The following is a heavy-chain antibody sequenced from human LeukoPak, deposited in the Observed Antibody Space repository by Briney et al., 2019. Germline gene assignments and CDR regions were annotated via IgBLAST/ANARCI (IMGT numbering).Heavy chain of an antibody. Sequence: KPSETLSLTCTVSGGSISSSSYYWGWIRQPPGKGLEWIGSIYYSGSTYYNPSLKSRVTISVDTSKNQFSLKLSSVTAADTAVYYCAGDRNNSSWYNWFDPWGQGTLVTVSS. D-gene: IGHD6-13*01. CDR2: IYYSGST. CDR3: AGDRNNSSWYNWFDP. CDR1: GGSISSSSYY. J-gene: IGHJ5*02. V-gene: IGHV4-39*07.